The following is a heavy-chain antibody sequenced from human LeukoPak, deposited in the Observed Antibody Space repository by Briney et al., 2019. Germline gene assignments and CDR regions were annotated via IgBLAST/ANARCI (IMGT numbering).Heavy chain of an antibody. CDR1: GGSFSGYY. D-gene: IGHD3-22*01. J-gene: IGHJ5*02. V-gene: IGHV4-34*01. Sequence: SETLSLTCAVYGGSFSGYYWSWIRQPPGKGLEWIGEINHSGSTNYNPSLKSRVTISVDTSKNQFSLKLNSVTAADTAVYYCARDTYYYDSSGYTRRFDPWGQGTLVTVSS. CDR2: INHSGST. CDR3: ARDTYYYDSSGYTRRFDP.